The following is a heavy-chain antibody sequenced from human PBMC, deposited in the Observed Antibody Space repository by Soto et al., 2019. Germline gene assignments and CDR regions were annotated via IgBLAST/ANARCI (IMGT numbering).Heavy chain of an antibody. CDR1: GFTFSNYG. CDR2: ISYDGSNK. Sequence: GGSLRLSCAASGFTFSNYGMHWVRQAPGKGLEWVAVISYDGSNKNYADSVKGRFTISRDNSKNTLYLQMNSLRAEDTAVYYCAKIGQIYDCGGDCYVIDYWGQGALVTVSS. J-gene: IGHJ4*02. D-gene: IGHD2-21*02. V-gene: IGHV3-30*18. CDR3: AKIGQIYDCGGDCYVIDY.